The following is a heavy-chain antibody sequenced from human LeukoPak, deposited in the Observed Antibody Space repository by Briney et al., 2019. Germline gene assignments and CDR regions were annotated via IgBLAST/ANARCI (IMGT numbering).Heavy chain of an antibody. Sequence: GASVKVSCKASGYTFTSYYMHWVRQAPGQGLEWMGIINPSGGGASYAQKFHGRVTMTRDTSTSTVYMELSSLRSEDTAVYYCARDPVTGYFDYWGQGTLVTVSS. CDR3: ARDPVTGYFDY. D-gene: IGHD1-20*01. CDR1: GYTFTSYY. V-gene: IGHV1-46*01. CDR2: INPSGGGA. J-gene: IGHJ4*02.